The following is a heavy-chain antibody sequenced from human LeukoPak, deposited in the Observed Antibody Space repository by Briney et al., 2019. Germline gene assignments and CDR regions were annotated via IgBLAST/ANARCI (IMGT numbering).Heavy chain of an antibody. CDR3: AREAPGGAFDI. CDR1: GGSISSYY. Sequence: TSETLSLTCTVSGGSISSYYWSWIRQPPGKGLEWIGYIYYSGSTNYNPSLKSRVTISVDTSKNQFSPKLSSVTAADTAVYYCAREAPGGAFDIWGQGTMVTASS. D-gene: IGHD2-8*02. J-gene: IGHJ3*02. V-gene: IGHV4-59*01. CDR2: IYYSGST.